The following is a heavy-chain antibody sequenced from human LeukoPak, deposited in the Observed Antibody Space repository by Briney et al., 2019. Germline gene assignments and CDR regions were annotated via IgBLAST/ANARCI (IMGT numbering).Heavy chain of an antibody. Sequence: GGSLRLSCAASGFTFSSYSMNWVRQAPGKGLEWVSYISSSSSTIYYADSVKGRFTISRDNAKNSLYLQMNSLRAEDTALYYCAKAVAAPEYYFDYWGQGTLVTVSS. CDR2: ISSSSSTI. J-gene: IGHJ4*02. CDR1: GFTFSSYS. V-gene: IGHV3-48*01. D-gene: IGHD6-6*01. CDR3: AKAVAAPEYYFDY.